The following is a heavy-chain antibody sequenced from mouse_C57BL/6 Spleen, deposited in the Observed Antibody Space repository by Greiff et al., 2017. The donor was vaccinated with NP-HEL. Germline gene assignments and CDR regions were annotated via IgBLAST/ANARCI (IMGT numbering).Heavy chain of an antibody. CDR2: IHPNSGST. J-gene: IGHJ4*01. CDR3: AGLLQAMDD. Sequence: QVQLQQPGAELVKPGASVKLSCKASGYTFTSYWMPWVKPRPGQGLEWIGMIHPNSGSTNSNEKFKSKATLTVDKSSSTAYMQLSSLTSEDSAVYYCAGLLQAMDDWGQGTSVTVSS. V-gene: IGHV1-64*01. CDR1: GYTFTSYW. D-gene: IGHD2-3*01.